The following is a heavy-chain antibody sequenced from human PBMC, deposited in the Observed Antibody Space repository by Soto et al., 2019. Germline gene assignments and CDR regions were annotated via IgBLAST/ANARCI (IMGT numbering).Heavy chain of an antibody. CDR3: ARLYCSASSCYSVGAFDI. Sequence: GGSLRLSCAASGFTFSGYGMHWVRQAPGKGLGWVALIWFDGSDKYYTESVKGRFTISRDKSKSTLHLQMTSLRAEDTAVYYCARLYCSASSCYSVGAFDIRGQGTMVTDSS. CDR2: IWFDGSDK. V-gene: IGHV3-33*01. J-gene: IGHJ3*02. CDR1: GFTFSGYG. D-gene: IGHD2-15*01.